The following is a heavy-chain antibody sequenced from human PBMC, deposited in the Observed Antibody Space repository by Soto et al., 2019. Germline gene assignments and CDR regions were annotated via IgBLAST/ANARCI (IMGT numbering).Heavy chain of an antibody. CDR2: ISSSSSYI. D-gene: IGHD7-27*01. Sequence: GGSLRLSCAASGFTFSSYSMNWVRQAPGKGLEWVSSISSSSSYIYYADSVKGRFTISRDDGDNTLSLQMDNLRTEDTATYFCAKGRGEMNWANYYGLDVWGQGTTVTVSS. V-gene: IGHV3-21*06. CDR3: AKGRGEMNWANYYGLDV. J-gene: IGHJ6*02. CDR1: GFTFSSYS.